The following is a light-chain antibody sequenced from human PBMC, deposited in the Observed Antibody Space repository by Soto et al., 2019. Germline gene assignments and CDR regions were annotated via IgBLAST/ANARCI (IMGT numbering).Light chain of an antibody. CDR3: SSYAGSNNLV. V-gene: IGLV2-8*01. J-gene: IGLJ3*02. Sequence: QSALTQPPSASGSPGQSVTISCTGTSSDVGGYNFVSWYQQHPGKAPKLMIYDVNKRPSGVPDRFSGSKSGNTASLTVSGLPTEDEADYYCSSYAGSNNLVFGGGTKLTVL. CDR2: DVN. CDR1: SSDVGGYNF.